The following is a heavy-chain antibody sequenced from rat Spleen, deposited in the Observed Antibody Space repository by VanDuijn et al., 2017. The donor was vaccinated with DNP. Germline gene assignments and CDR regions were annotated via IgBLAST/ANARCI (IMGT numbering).Heavy chain of an antibody. CDR2: ISYSGST. CDR1: AYSITTTY. J-gene: IGHJ2*01. Sequence: EVQLQESGPGLVKPSQSLSLTCSVTAYSITTTYWGWIRKFPGNKMEWVGHISYSGSTSYNPSLKSRISITRDTSKNLFFLHLDSVTTEDTATYYCARWVWYFDYWGQGIMVTVSS. CDR3: ARWVWYFDY. V-gene: IGHV3-1*01.